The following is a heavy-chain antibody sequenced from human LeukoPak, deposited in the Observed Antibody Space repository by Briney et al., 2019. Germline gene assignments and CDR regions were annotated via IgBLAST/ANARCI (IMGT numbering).Heavy chain of an antibody. CDR1: GFTVSSNY. Sequence: PGGSLRLSCAASGFTVSSNYMSWVRQAPGKGLEWVSVIYSGGSTYYADSVKGRFTISRDNSKNTLYLQMNSLRAEDTAVYYCARAKDTAPHYYYYYGMDVWGQGTTVTVSS. CDR3: ARAKDTAPHYYYYYGMDV. D-gene: IGHD5-18*01. V-gene: IGHV3-66*01. CDR2: IYSGGST. J-gene: IGHJ6*02.